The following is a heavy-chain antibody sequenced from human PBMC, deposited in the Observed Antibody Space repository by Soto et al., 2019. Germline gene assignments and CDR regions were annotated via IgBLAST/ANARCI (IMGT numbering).Heavy chain of an antibody. J-gene: IGHJ4*02. CDR1: GGSVNNDNYY. D-gene: IGHD4-17*01. CDR2: VYYSGTT. Sequence: PSETLSLTCSVSGGSVNNDNYYWSWIRQPPGKRLEWIGYVYYSGTTNYNPSLKSRVTISVDLSKNQFSLRLSSVTTADTALYYCARTTAVPNTLRSRYFFDYWGQGTLVTVSS. CDR3: ARTTAVPNTLRSRYFFDY. V-gene: IGHV4-61*01.